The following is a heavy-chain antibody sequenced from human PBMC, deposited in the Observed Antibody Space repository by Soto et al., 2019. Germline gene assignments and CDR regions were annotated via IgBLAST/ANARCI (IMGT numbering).Heavy chain of an antibody. Sequence: PSETLSLTCTVSGGSVSSGSYYWSWIRQPPGKGLEWIGYIYYSGSTNYNPSLKSRVTISVDTSKNQFSLKLSSVTAADTAVYYCARDRIFGVVPNNWFDPWGQGTLVTVSS. V-gene: IGHV4-61*01. CDR3: ARDRIFGVVPNNWFDP. J-gene: IGHJ5*02. D-gene: IGHD3-3*01. CDR2: IYYSGST. CDR1: GGSVSSGSYY.